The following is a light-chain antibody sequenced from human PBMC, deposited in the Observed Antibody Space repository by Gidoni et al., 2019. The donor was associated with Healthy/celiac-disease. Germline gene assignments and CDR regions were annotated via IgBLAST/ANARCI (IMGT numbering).Light chain of an antibody. Sequence: QSALTQPASVSGSPGQSITISCTGTSSDVGSYNIVSWSQQHPGKAPKLMIYEGSKRPSGVSNRFSGSKSGNTASLTISGLQAEDEADYYCCSYAGSSTRWVFGGGTKLTVL. J-gene: IGLJ3*02. CDR1: SSDVGSYNI. CDR3: CSYAGSSTRWV. V-gene: IGLV2-23*01. CDR2: EGS.